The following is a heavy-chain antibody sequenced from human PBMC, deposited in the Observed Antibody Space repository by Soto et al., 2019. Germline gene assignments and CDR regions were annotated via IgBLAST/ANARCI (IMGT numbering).Heavy chain of an antibody. CDR1: GYVFISYG. Sequence: ASVKVSCKASGYVFISYGISWVRQAPGQGLEWMGWISRHNGNTNYAQKFQGRVTMTTDASTSTAYMELRSLRSDDTAVYYCARDLDGSGSYYTDYWGEGTLVTVSS. V-gene: IGHV1-18*01. D-gene: IGHD3-10*01. J-gene: IGHJ4*02. CDR2: ISRHNGNT. CDR3: ARDLDGSGSYYTDY.